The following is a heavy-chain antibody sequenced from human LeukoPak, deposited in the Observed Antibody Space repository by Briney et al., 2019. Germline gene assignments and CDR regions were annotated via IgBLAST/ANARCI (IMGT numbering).Heavy chain of an antibody. CDR2: IYPGDSDT. Sequence: GESLKISCKGSGYSFTSYWIGWVRPLPGKGLEWMGIIYPGDSDTRYSPSFQGQVTISADKSISTAYLQWSSLKASDTAMYYCARSQPPVAHDAFDIWGQGTMVTVSS. CDR3: ARSQPPVAHDAFDI. D-gene: IGHD6-19*01. CDR1: GYSFTSYW. J-gene: IGHJ3*02. V-gene: IGHV5-51*01.